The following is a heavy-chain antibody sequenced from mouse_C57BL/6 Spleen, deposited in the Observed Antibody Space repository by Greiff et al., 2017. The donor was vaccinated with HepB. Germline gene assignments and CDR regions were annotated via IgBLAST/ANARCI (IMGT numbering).Heavy chain of an antibody. D-gene: IGHD1-1*01. CDR1: GYTFTSYW. V-gene: IGHV1-64*01. CDR2: IHPNSGST. CDR3: ARDFMTTVVGAMDY. J-gene: IGHJ4*01. Sequence: QVQLQQPGAELVKPGASVKLSCKASGYTFTSYWMHWVKQRPGQGLEWIGMIHPNSGSTNYNEKFKSKATLTVDKSSSTAYMQLSSLTSEDSAVYYCARDFMTTVVGAMDYWGQGTSVTVSS.